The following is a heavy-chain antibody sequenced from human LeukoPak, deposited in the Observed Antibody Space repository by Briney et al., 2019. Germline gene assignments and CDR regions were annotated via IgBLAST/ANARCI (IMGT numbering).Heavy chain of an antibody. CDR1: GGSISSSSYY. CDR2: IYYSGST. CDR3: ARDGVGFHSSAPHQPFDY. J-gene: IGHJ4*02. V-gene: IGHV4-39*02. D-gene: IGHD6-13*01. Sequence: SETLSLTCTVSGGSISSSSYYWGWIRQPPGKGLEWIGSIYYSGSTYYNPSLKSRVTISVDTSKNQFSLKLSSVTAADTAVYYCARDGVGFHSSAPHQPFDYWGQGTLVTVSS.